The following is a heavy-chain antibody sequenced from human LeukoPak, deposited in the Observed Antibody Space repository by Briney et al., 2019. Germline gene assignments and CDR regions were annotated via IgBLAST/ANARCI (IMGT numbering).Heavy chain of an antibody. V-gene: IGHV1-8*01. Sequence: ASVKVSCKASGYTFTSYDINWVRQATGQGLEWMGWMNPNSGNTGYAQKFQGRVTMTRNTSISTAYMELSSLRSEDTAVYYCASSPTRLLGPFDYWGQGTLVTVSS. J-gene: IGHJ4*02. D-gene: IGHD1-26*01. CDR2: MNPNSGNT. CDR1: GYTFTSYD. CDR3: ASSPTRLLGPFDY.